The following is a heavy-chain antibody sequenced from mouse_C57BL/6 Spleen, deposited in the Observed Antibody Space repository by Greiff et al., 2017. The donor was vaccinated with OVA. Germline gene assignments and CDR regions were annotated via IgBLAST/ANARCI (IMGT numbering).Heavy chain of an antibody. J-gene: IGHJ4*01. Sequence: EVQLVESGGGLVKPGGSLKLSCAASGFTFSSYAMSWVRQTPEKRLEWVATISDGGSYTYYPDNVKGRFTISRDNAKNNLYLQMSHLKSEDTAMYYCARDLSNGYAMDYWGQGTSVTVSS. V-gene: IGHV5-4*01. CDR3: ARDLSNGYAMDY. CDR1: GFTFSSYA. CDR2: ISDGGSYT. D-gene: IGHD2-5*01.